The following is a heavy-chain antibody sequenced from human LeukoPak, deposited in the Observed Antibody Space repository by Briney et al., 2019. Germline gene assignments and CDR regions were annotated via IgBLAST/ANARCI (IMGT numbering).Heavy chain of an antibody. Sequence: GGSLRLSCAASGFTFSSYWMRWVRQAPGKGLEWVANIKQDGSEKYYVDSVKGRFTISRDNAKNSLYLQMNSLRAEDTAVYYCARALVTGNSSDYYYYYMDVWGKGTTVTVSS. CDR3: ARALVTGNSSDYYYYYMDV. CDR1: GFTFSSYW. CDR2: IKQDGSEK. D-gene: IGHD4-23*01. V-gene: IGHV3-7*01. J-gene: IGHJ6*03.